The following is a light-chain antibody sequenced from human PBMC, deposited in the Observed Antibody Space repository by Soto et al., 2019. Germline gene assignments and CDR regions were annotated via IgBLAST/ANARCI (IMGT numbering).Light chain of an antibody. CDR2: DAS. Sequence: EIVLTQSPATLSLSPGERATLSCRASQSVSNHLVWYQQKPGQAPRLLIYDASKRATGSPARFSGGGSGTDFTLTISSLEPEDFAVYYCQLRNSWPPVFTFGPGTKVDIK. CDR1: QSVSNH. J-gene: IGKJ3*01. V-gene: IGKV3-11*01. CDR3: QLRNSWPPVFT.